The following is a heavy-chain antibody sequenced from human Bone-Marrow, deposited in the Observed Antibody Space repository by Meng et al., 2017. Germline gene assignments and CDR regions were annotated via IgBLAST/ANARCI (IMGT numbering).Heavy chain of an antibody. Sequence: SETLSLTCTVSGGSISSYYWSWIRQPPGKGLEWIGYIYYSGSTNYNPSLKSRVTISVDTSKNQFSLKLSSVTAADTAVYYCAREYCGGDCYFVSEYYFDYWGQGTLVTVSS. V-gene: IGHV4-59*12. D-gene: IGHD2-21*02. CDR1: GGSISSYY. CDR2: IYYSGST. CDR3: AREYCGGDCYFVSEYYFDY. J-gene: IGHJ4*02.